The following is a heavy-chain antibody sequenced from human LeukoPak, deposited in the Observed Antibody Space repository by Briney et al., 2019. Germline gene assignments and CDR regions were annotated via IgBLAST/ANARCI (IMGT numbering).Heavy chain of an antibody. D-gene: IGHD3-16*02. V-gene: IGHV3-23*01. CDR1: GFTFSSYS. CDR2: ISGSGGST. J-gene: IGHJ6*02. Sequence: GGSLRLSCAASGFTFSSYSMNWVRQAPGKGLEWVSAISGSGGSTYYADSVKGRFTISRDNSKNTLYLQMNSLRAEDTAVYYCAKDYDYVWGSYHYYGMDVWGQGTTVTASS. CDR3: AKDYDYVWGSYHYYGMDV.